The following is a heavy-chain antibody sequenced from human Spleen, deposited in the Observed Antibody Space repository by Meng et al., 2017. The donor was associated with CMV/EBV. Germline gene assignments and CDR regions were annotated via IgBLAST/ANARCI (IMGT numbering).Heavy chain of an antibody. CDR1: GISFDDYG. D-gene: IGHD3-16*01. J-gene: IGHJ4*01. CDR3: ARGGDMVPYYFDY. V-gene: IGHV3-20*03. CDR2: ISGNGDRI. Sequence: SGISFDDYGVSWVRQAPGKGLEWVSGISGNGDRIGYADSVKGRFTISRDNAKNSLSLQMNSLTVEDTAFYYCARGGDMVPYYFDYWGQGTLVTVSS.